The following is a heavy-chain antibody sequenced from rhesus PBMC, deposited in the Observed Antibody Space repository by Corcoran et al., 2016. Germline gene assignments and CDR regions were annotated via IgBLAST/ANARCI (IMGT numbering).Heavy chain of an antibody. Sequence: QVQLQESGPGLVKPSETLSLTCAVSGVSVSSSNWWRWIRQPPGKGLEWIGYISGSSGSTYYNPSLKSRVTISTDTSKNQFSLKLSSVTAADTAVYYCARDSSSWSFYWGQGVLVTVSS. J-gene: IGHJ4*01. CDR1: GVSVSSSNW. V-gene: IGHV4-65*01. D-gene: IGHD6-13*01. CDR3: ARDSSSWSFY. CDR2: ISGSSGST.